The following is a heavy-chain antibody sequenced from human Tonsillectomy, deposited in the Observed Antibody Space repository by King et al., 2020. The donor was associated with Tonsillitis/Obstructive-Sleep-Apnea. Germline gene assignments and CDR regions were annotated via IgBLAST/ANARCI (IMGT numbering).Heavy chain of an antibody. CDR1: GGSISSFY. CDR3: AVQTDYYFYYGMDV. CDR2: FYTSGST. V-gene: IGHV4-4*07. Sequence: QLQESGPGLVKPSETLSLTCTVSGGSISSFYWSWIRQPAGKGLEWIGRFYTSGSTNYNPSLKSRVTVSVDTSKNHFSLKLSSVTAAHTAVYYCAVQTDYYFYYGMDVWGQGTTVTVSS. J-gene: IGHJ6*02. D-gene: IGHD1-1*01.